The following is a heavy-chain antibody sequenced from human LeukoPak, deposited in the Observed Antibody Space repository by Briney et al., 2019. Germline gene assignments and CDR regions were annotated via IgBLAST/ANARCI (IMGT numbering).Heavy chain of an antibody. J-gene: IGHJ4*02. CDR3: AGVSYGDSGYFDY. CDR1: GFIFSDYY. D-gene: IGHD4-17*01. CDR2: ISSSSSYI. Sequence: KAGGSLRLSCPASGFIFSDYYMSWIRQAPGKGLEWVSYISSSSSYINYADSVKGRFTISRDNAKNSLYLQMNSLRAEDTAVYYCAGVSYGDSGYFDYWGQGTPVTVSS. V-gene: IGHV3-11*06.